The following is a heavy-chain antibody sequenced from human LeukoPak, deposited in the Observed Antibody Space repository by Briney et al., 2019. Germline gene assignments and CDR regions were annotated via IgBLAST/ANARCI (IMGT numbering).Heavy chain of an antibody. CDR3: ARGGSIAARRTGSAFDI. CDR1: GYTFTDYY. V-gene: IGHV1-2*02. D-gene: IGHD6-6*01. Sequence: GASVKVSCKASGYTFTDYYMHWVRQAPGQGLEWMGWINPNSGVTNYAQKFQGRVTMTRDTSISTAYMELSRLRSDDTAVYYCARGGSIAARRTGSAFDIWGQGTMVTVSS. CDR2: INPNSGVT. J-gene: IGHJ3*02.